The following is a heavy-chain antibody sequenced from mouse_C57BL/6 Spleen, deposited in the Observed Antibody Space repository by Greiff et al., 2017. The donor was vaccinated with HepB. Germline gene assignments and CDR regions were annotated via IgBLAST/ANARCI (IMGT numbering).Heavy chain of an antibody. CDR2: IDPENGDT. J-gene: IGHJ3*01. CDR1: GFNIKDDY. Sequence: EVQLQQSGAELVRPGASVKLSCTASGFNIKDDYMHWVKQRPEQGLEWIGWIDPENGDTEYASKFQGNATITADTSSNTAYLQLSSLTSEDPAVYYCTYYGSSSFAYWGQGTLVTVSA. V-gene: IGHV14-4*01. D-gene: IGHD1-1*01. CDR3: TYYGSSSFAY.